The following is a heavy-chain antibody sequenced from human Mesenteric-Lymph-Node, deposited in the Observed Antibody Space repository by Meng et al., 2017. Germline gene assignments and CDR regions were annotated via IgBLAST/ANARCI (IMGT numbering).Heavy chain of an antibody. CDR1: GGPTSGSY. Sequence: SETLSLTCTVSGGPTSGSYWSGTRKPPGKGLEGTGEINHRGSTNYNPTLKSGVTISVDTPKNQFSLKLSSVTAADTAVYYWARGGVGATTTGYYGRDVWGQGTTVTVSS. CDR3: ARGGVGATTTGYYGRDV. CDR2: INHRGST. D-gene: IGHD1-26*01. J-gene: IGHJ6*02. V-gene: IGHV4-34*01.